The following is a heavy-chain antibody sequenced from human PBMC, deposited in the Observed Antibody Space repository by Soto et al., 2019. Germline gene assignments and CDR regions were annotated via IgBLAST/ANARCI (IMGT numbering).Heavy chain of an antibody. CDR1: GFPFSSYA. Sequence: TWGSLRLSCAASGFPFSSYAMSWVRQAPGKGLEWVSAISGSGGSTYSADSVKGRFTISRDNSKNTLYLQMNSLRAEDTAVYYCATYCSGGSCYGKSYYYHGMDVWVNGTTVT. J-gene: IGHJ6*04. CDR2: ISGSGGST. D-gene: IGHD2-15*01. CDR3: ATYCSGGSCYGKSYYYHGMDV. V-gene: IGHV3-23*01.